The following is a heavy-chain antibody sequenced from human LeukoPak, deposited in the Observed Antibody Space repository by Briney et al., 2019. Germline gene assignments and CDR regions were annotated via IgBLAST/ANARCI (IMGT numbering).Heavy chain of an antibody. CDR3: ARGVDYYGSGSYYEPTPLSDY. Sequence: GGSLRLYCAASGFTFSSYSMNWVRQAPGKGLEWVSSISSSSSYIYYADSVKGRFTISRDNAKNSLYLQMNSLRAEDTAVYYCARGVDYYGSGSYYEPTPLSDYWGQGTLVTVSS. J-gene: IGHJ4*02. V-gene: IGHV3-21*01. CDR2: ISSSSSYI. D-gene: IGHD3-10*01. CDR1: GFTFSSYS.